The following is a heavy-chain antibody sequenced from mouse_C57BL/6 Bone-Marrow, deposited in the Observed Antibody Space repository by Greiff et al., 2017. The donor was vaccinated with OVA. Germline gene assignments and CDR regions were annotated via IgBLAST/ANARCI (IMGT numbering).Heavy chain of an antibody. Sequence: QVQLKESGPELVKPGASVKISCKASGYSFTSYYIHWVKQRPGQGLEWIGWIYPGSGNTTYNAKFKGKAKLTADTSSSTAYMQLSSLTSEDSAVYYCATLDSLDYWGQGTTLTVSS. V-gene: IGHV1-66*01. CDR2: IYPGSGNT. CDR1: GYSFTSYY. CDR3: ATLDSLDY. D-gene: IGHD3-2*01. J-gene: IGHJ2*01.